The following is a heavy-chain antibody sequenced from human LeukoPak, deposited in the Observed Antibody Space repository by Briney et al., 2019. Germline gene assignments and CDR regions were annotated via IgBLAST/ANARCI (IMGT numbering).Heavy chain of an antibody. Sequence: SETLSLTCTVSGGSISSSSYYWGWIRQPPGKGLEWIGYIYYSGSTNYKPSLKSRVTISVDTSKNQFSLKLSSVTAADTAVYYCARYSRSSQYFDSWGQGTLVTVSS. V-gene: IGHV4-61*05. J-gene: IGHJ4*02. D-gene: IGHD5-18*01. CDR1: GGSISSSSYY. CDR2: IYYSGST. CDR3: ARYSRSSQYFDS.